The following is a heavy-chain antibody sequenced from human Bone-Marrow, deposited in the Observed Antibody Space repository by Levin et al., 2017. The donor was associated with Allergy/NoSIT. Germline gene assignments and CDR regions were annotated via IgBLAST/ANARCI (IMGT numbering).Heavy chain of an antibody. CDR3: ASTALGATMVGWFDP. V-gene: IGHV1-69*02. D-gene: IGHD1-26*01. CDR2: IIPILGIA. CDR1: GGTFSSYT. J-gene: IGHJ5*02. Sequence: SVKVSCKASGGTFSSYTISWVRQAPGQGLEWMGRIIPILGIANYAQKFQGRVTITADKSTSTAYMELSSLRSEDTAVYYCASTALGATMVGWFDPWGQGTLVTVSS.